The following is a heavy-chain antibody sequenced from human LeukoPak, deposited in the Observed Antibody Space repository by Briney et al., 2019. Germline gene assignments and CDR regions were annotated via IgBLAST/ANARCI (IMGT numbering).Heavy chain of an antibody. J-gene: IGHJ4*02. V-gene: IGHV3-48*01. CDR1: GFTFSSYS. CDR3: ARGHSYGRYYFDY. Sequence: GGSLRLSCAASGFTFSSYSMNWVRQAPGKGLEWVSYISSSSSTIYYADSVKGRFTISRDNAKNSLYLQMNSLRAEDTAVYYCARGHSYGRYYFDYWGQGTLVIVSS. CDR2: ISSSSSTI. D-gene: IGHD5-18*01.